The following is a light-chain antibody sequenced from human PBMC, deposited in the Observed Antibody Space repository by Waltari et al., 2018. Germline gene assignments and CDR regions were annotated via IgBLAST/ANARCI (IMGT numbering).Light chain of an antibody. CDR2: DVS. CDR1: TSHVGAYHY. V-gene: IGLV2-14*03. J-gene: IGLJ3*02. CDR3: SSYTTSATWV. Sequence: QSALTQPPSVSVSPAPSIPLPCTGTTSHVGAYHYVSWYQQNPGKAPKLIIFDVSRRPSGVSYRFSGSKSGSTASLTISGLQAGDEADYYCSSYTTSATWVFGGGTRVAVL.